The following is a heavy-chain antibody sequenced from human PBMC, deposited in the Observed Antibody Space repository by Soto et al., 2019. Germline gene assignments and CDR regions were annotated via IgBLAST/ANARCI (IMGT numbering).Heavy chain of an antibody. Sequence: KTSETLSLTCAVSGGSISSSNWWSWVRQPPGKGLEWIGEIYHSGSTNYNPSLKSRVTISVDKSKNQFSLKLSSVTAADTAVYYCARVGRKVLLWFGRPVTDHGMDVWGQGTTVTVSS. D-gene: IGHD3-10*01. V-gene: IGHV4-4*02. CDR2: IYHSGST. CDR3: ARVGRKVLLWFGRPVTDHGMDV. J-gene: IGHJ6*02. CDR1: GGSISSSNW.